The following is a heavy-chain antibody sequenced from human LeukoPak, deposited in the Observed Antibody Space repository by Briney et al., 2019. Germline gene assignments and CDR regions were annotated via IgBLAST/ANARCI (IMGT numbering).Heavy chain of an antibody. D-gene: IGHD3-3*01. Sequence: ASVKVSCKASGYTFTSYGISWVRQAPGQGLEWMGWINPNSGGTNYAQKFQGRVTMTRDTSISTAYMELSRLRSDDTAVYYCALYDFWSGYYTFDYWGQGTLVTVSS. V-gene: IGHV1-2*02. J-gene: IGHJ4*02. CDR1: GYTFTSYG. CDR3: ALYDFWSGYYTFDY. CDR2: INPNSGGT.